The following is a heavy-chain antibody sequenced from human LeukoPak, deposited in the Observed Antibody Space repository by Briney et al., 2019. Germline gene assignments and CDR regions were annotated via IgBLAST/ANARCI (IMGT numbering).Heavy chain of an antibody. CDR3: ARGPLPYYYDSSGYTPYYFNY. Sequence: SVKVSCKASGGTFSSYAISWVRQAPGQGLEWMGGIIPIFGTANYAQKFQGRVTITTDESTSTAYMELSSLRSEDTAVYYCARGPLPYYYDSSGYTPYYFNYWGQGTLVTVSS. J-gene: IGHJ4*02. V-gene: IGHV1-69*05. CDR1: GGTFSSYA. D-gene: IGHD3-22*01. CDR2: IIPIFGTA.